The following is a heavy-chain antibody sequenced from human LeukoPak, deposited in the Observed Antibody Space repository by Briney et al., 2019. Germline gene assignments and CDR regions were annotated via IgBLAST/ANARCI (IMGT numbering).Heavy chain of an antibody. CDR2: ISGSGGST. J-gene: IGHJ4*02. D-gene: IGHD6-19*01. V-gene: IGHV3-23*01. Sequence: GGSLRLSCAASGFTFSSYAMSWVRQAPGKGLEWVAAISGSGGSTYYADSVKGRFTISRDNSKNTLYQQMNSLRAEDTDVYYCAISPRKWLVPYYFDYWGQGTLVTVSS. CDR3: AISPRKWLVPYYFDY. CDR1: GFTFSSYA.